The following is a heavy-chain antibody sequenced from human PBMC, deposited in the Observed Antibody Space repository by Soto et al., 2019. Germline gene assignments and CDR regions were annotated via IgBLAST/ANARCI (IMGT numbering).Heavy chain of an antibody. CDR1: GFTFSSYA. CDR3: ARAPFTMIVVVTHWYCDL. D-gene: IGHD3-22*01. Sequence: QVQLVESGGGVVQPGRSLRLSCAASGFTFSSYAMHWVRQAPGKGLEWVAVISYDGSNKYYADSVKGRFTISSDNSKNTLYLQMNRLRAEDTDVYYCARAPFTMIVVVTHWYCDLWGRGTLVTVSS. J-gene: IGHJ2*01. V-gene: IGHV3-30-3*01. CDR2: ISYDGSNK.